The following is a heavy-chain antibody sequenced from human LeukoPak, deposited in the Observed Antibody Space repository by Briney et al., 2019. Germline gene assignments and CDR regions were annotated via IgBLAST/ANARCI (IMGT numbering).Heavy chain of an antibody. CDR3: ARDSRLAGYSSGWLGYYYYMDV. CDR1: GFTFSSYW. Sequence: PGESLRLSCAASGFTFSSYWMSWVRQAPGKGLEWVANIKQDGSEKYYVDSVKGRFTISRDNAKNSLYLQMNSLRAEDTAVYYCARDSRLAGYSSGWLGYYYYMDVWGKGTTVTVSS. D-gene: IGHD6-19*01. V-gene: IGHV3-7*01. J-gene: IGHJ6*03. CDR2: IKQDGSEK.